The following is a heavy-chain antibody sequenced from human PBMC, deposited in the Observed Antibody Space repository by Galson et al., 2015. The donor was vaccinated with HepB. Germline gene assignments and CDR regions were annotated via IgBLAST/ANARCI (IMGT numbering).Heavy chain of an antibody. CDR2: IIPIFGTA. CDR3: ARGGIAAAAPEN. V-gene: IGHV1-69*13. D-gene: IGHD6-13*01. CDR1: GGTFSSYA. J-gene: IGHJ4*02. Sequence: SVKVSCKASGGTFSSYAISWVRQAPGQGLEWMGGIIPIFGTANYAQKLQGRVTITADESTSTAYMELSSLRSEDTAVYYCARGGIAAAAPENWGQGTLVTVSS.